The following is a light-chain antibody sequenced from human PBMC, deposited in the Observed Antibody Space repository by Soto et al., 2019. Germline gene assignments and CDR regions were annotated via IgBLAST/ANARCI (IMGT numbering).Light chain of an antibody. J-gene: IGKJ2*01. CDR1: QDIRKD. V-gene: IGKV1-6*01. CDR2: GAS. CDR3: LQDYYYTFP. Sequence: AIQMTQSPSSLSASVGDRVTITCRASQDIRKDLAWYQQKPGKATQILIYGASTLQTGVASRLSGSGSATDFTLTISSLQPEDSAAYYCLQDYYYTFPFGQGTKVDIX.